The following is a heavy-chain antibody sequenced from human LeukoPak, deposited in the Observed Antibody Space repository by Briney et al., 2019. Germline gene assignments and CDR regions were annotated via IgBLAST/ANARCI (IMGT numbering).Heavy chain of an antibody. J-gene: IGHJ4*02. CDR1: GGSISSYY. CDR2: IYYSGST. CDR3: ARERYFDWLFDY. V-gene: IGHV4-59*12. Sequence: SETLSLXCTVSGGSISSYYWSWIRQPPGKGLECIGYIYYSGSTNYNPSLKSRVTMSVDTSKNQFSLKLSSVTAADTAVYYCARERYFDWLFDYWGQGTLVTVSS. D-gene: IGHD3-9*01.